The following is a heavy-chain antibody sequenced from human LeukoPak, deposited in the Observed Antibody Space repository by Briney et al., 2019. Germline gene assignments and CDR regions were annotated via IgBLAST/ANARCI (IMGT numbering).Heavy chain of an antibody. CDR3: ARDNGWGRYYFDS. Sequence: GGSLRLSCAASGFTFDDYAMHWVRQAPGKGLEWVSFISSSSRYIYYADSVKGRFTISRDNAKNSLYLQMNSLRVEDTAVYYCARDNGWGRYYFDSWGQGTLATVSS. D-gene: IGHD6-19*01. V-gene: IGHV3-21*01. CDR2: ISSSSRYI. CDR1: GFTFDDYA. J-gene: IGHJ4*02.